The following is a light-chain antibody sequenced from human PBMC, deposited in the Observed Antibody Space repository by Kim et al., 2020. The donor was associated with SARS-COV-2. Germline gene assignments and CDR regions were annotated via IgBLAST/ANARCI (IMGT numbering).Light chain of an antibody. CDR3: AAWDDSLSGVV. J-gene: IGLJ2*01. V-gene: IGLV1-47*01. CDR2: RNN. CDR1: SSNIESNY. Sequence: GQKVTISCSGSSSNIESNYVYWYQQLPGTAPKLLIYRNNKRPSGVPDRFSGSKSGTSASLAISGLRSEDEADYYCAAWDDSLSGVVFGGGTQLTVL.